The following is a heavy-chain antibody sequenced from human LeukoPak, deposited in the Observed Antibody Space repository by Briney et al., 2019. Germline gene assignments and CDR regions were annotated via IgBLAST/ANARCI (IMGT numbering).Heavy chain of an antibody. CDR2: IWFDGSNK. D-gene: IGHD3-10*01. V-gene: IGHV3-33*01. CDR1: GFTFSAYG. Sequence: GGSLRLSCAASGFTFSAYGMHWVRQAPGKGLEWVAVIWFDGSNKYYADSVKGRFTISRDNAKNSLYLQMISLRVEDTAVYYCARARGGGSGTYNYYAMDVWGQGSMVTVSS. J-gene: IGHJ6*02. CDR3: ARARGGGSGTYNYYAMDV.